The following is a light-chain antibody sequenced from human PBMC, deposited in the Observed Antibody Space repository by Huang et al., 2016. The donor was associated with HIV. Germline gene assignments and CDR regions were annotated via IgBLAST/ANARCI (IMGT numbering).Light chain of an antibody. CDR3: QQYNSYPYT. V-gene: IGKV1-5*01. Sequence: DIQMTQSPSTLSASVGDRVTITCRASQRISSWLAWYQQKPGKAPKLLIYDAYSLESVVPSRFSGSGSGTEFTLTISSLQPDNFATYYCQQYNSYPYTFGQGTKLEIK. J-gene: IGKJ2*01. CDR2: DAY. CDR1: QRISSW.